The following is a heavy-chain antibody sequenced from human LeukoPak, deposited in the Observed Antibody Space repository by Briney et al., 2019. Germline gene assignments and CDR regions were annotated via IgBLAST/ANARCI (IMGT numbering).Heavy chain of an antibody. Sequence: SVKVSCKASGFTFISSAVQWVRQARGQRLEWIGWIVVGSDNTNYAQKFQERVTITRDMSTSTAYMELSSLRSEDTAVYYCAGGVDSSGWYLGDYWGQGTLVTVSS. CDR1: GFTFISSA. J-gene: IGHJ4*02. CDR2: IVVGSDNT. V-gene: IGHV1-58*01. CDR3: AGGVDSSGWYLGDY. D-gene: IGHD6-19*01.